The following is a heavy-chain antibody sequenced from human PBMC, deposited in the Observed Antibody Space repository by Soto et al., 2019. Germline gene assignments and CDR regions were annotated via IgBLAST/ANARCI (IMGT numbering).Heavy chain of an antibody. D-gene: IGHD4-4*01. CDR2: LSGSGGRT. V-gene: IGHV3-23*01. Sequence: GGSLRLSCAASGFTFSAYAMSWVRQAPGKGLEWVSALSGSGGRTYYAESVKGRFTISRDNSKNTVYVQLSSLRAEDTAIYYCAKEGLAGNYPYFDYWGHGTLVTVSS. J-gene: IGHJ4*01. CDR1: GFTFSAYA. CDR3: AKEGLAGNYPYFDY.